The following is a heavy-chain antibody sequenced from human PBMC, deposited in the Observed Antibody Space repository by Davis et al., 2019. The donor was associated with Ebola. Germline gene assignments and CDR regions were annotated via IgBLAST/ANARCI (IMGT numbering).Heavy chain of an antibody. CDR2: INPNSGGT. J-gene: IGHJ6*02. Sequence: ASVKVSCKASGYTFTGYYMHWVRQAPGQGLEWMGWINPNSGGTNYAQKLQGRVTMTTDTSTSTAYMELRSLRSDDTAVYYCARSVRFLEWLFLANGMDVWGQGTTVTVSS. CDR1: GYTFTGYY. V-gene: IGHV1-2*02. CDR3: ARSVRFLEWLFLANGMDV. D-gene: IGHD3-3*01.